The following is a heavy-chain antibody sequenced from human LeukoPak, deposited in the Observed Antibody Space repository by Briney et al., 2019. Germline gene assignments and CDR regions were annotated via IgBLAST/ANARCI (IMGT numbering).Heavy chain of an antibody. CDR3: ARDMYTYDYVWGSYRYFDY. J-gene: IGHJ4*02. D-gene: IGHD3-16*02. V-gene: IGHV4-34*01. CDR1: GGSFSGYY. Sequence: SETLSLTCAVYGGSFSGYYWSWIRQPPGKGLEWTGEINHSGSTNYNPSLKSRVTISVDTSKNQFSLKLSSVTAADTAVYYCARDMYTYDYVWGSYRYFDYWGQGTLVTVSS. CDR2: INHSGST.